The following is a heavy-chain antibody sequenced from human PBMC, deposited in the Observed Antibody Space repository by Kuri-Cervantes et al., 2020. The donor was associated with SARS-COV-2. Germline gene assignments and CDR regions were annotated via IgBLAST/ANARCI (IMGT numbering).Heavy chain of an antibody. V-gene: IGHV3-48*03. CDR2: ISSSGSTI. Sequence: LSLTCAASGFTFSSYEMNWVRQAPGKGLEWVSYISSSGSTIYYADSVKGRFTISRDNAKNMLFLQMNSLRAEDTAVYYCVRDGDHWNFDYWGQGTLVTVSS. CDR3: VRDGDHWNFDY. D-gene: IGHD1-1*01. J-gene: IGHJ4*02. CDR1: GFTFSSYE.